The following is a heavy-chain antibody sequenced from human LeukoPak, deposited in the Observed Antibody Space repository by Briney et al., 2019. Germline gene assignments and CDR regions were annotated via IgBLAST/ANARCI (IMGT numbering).Heavy chain of an antibody. V-gene: IGHV3-30*18. CDR3: AKDIVGAGAHDAFDI. Sequence: GRSLRLSCAASGFTFSSYGMHWVRQAPGKGLEWVAVISYDGSNKYYADSVKGRFTISRDNSKNTLYLQMNSLRAEDTAVYYCAKDIVGAGAHDAFDIWGQGTMVTVSS. J-gene: IGHJ3*02. CDR2: ISYDGSNK. D-gene: IGHD1-26*01. CDR1: GFTFSSYG.